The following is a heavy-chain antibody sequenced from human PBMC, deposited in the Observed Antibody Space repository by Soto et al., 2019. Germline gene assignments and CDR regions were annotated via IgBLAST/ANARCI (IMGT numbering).Heavy chain of an antibody. V-gene: IGHV3-30*03. J-gene: IGHJ4*02. Sequence: GGSLRLSCAVSGFTFSNYGMHWVRQAPGKGLEWVAVISYNGSRNSYADAVKGRFTISRDNSKNTLYLQMNSLRGEDTAVYYCAAEYSSSSELGYWGQGTLVNVSS. CDR3: AAEYSSSSELGY. D-gene: IGHD6-6*01. CDR1: GFTFSNYG. CDR2: ISYNGSRN.